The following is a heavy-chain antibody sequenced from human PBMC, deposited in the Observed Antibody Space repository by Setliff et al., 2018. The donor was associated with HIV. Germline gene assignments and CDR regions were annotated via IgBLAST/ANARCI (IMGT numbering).Heavy chain of an antibody. J-gene: IGHJ3*02. CDR3: ARRRSMPNNAFDI. D-gene: IGHD2-2*01. CDR2: IYHSGNT. CDR1: GYSIRSGYY. V-gene: IGHV4-38-2*01. Sequence: SETLSLTCAVSGYSIRSGYYWGWIRQPPGKGLEWVGNIYHSGNTFHNPSLKSRVTISVHTSKNQFSLKLSSVTAADTAVYYCARRRSMPNNAFDIWGQGTMVTVSS.